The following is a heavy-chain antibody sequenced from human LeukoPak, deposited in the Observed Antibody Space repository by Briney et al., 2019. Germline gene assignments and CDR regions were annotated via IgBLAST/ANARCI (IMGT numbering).Heavy chain of an antibody. V-gene: IGHV4-4*02. CDR1: GGSISSINW. D-gene: IGHD3-10*01. CDR3: ARNVLLWFGELLQPAAFDI. Sequence: SGTLSLTCAVSGGSISSINWWSWVRQPPGKGLEWIGEIYHSGSTNYNPSLKSRVTISVDKSKNQFSLKLSSVTAADTAVYYCARNVLLWFGELLQPAAFDIWGQGTMVTVSS. CDR2: IYHSGST. J-gene: IGHJ3*02.